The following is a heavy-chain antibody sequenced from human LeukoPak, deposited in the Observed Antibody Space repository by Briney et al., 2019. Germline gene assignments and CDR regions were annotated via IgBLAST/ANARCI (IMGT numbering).Heavy chain of an antibody. CDR3: ARSPRYGSGSFPFFFDY. CDR1: GFTFSSYA. Sequence: GSLRLSCAASGFTFSSYAMSWVRQAPGKGLEWVSAISGSGGSTYYADSVKGRFTISRDNSKNTLYLQMNSLRAEDTAVYYCARSPRYGSGSFPFFFDYWGQGTLVTVSS. J-gene: IGHJ4*02. D-gene: IGHD3-10*01. V-gene: IGHV3-23*01. CDR2: ISGSGGST.